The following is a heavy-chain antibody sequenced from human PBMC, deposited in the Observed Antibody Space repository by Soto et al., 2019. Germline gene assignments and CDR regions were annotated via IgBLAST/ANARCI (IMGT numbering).Heavy chain of an antibody. D-gene: IGHD5-18*01. Sequence: EVQLVESGGGLVQPGGSLKLSCAASGFTFSGSAMHWDRQASGKGLEWVGRIRSKANSYATAYAASVKGRFTISRDDSKNTAYLQMNSLKTEDTAVYYCTSDTARVYYGMDVWGQGTTVNVSS. CDR2: IRSKANSYAT. V-gene: IGHV3-73*02. J-gene: IGHJ6*02. CDR3: TSDTARVYYGMDV. CDR1: GFTFSGSA.